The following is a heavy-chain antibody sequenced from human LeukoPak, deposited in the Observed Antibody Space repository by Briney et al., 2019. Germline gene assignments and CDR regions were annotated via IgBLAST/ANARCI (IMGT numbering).Heavy chain of an antibody. Sequence: GGSLRLSCAASGFTFSSYAMSWVRQAPGKGLEWVSAISGSGGTTYYGDSVKGRFTISRDNSKNTLYLQMNSLRAGDTAVYYCAKDRRYYDSSGLFDYWGQGTLVTVSS. V-gene: IGHV3-23*01. CDR2: ISGSGGTT. J-gene: IGHJ4*02. CDR1: GFTFSSYA. D-gene: IGHD3-22*01. CDR3: AKDRRYYDSSGLFDY.